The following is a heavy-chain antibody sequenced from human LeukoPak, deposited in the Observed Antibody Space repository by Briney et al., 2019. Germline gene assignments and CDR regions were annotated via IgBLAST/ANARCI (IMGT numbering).Heavy chain of an antibody. Sequence: SEALSLTCTVSGGSVSSGSYYWSWIRQPPGKGLEWIGYIYYSGSTNYHPSLKSRVTISVDTSKNQFSLKLSSVTAADTAVYYCARVDAPGFPRYYYYYGMDVWGKGTTVTVSS. D-gene: IGHD6-25*01. J-gene: IGHJ6*04. CDR1: GGSVSSGSYY. CDR3: ARVDAPGFPRYYYYYGMDV. V-gene: IGHV4-61*01. CDR2: IYYSGST.